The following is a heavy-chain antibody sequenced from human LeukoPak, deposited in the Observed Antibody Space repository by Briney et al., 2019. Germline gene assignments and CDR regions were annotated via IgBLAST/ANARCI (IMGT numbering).Heavy chain of an antibody. J-gene: IGHJ4*02. V-gene: IGHV3-30*02. CDR2: IRYDGSNK. CDR3: ARNFGGPQLVPYYFDY. Sequence: GGSLRLSCAASGFTFSSYGMHWVRQAPGKGLEWVAFIRYDGSNKYYADSVKGRFTISRDNSKNTLYLQMNSLRAEDTAVYYCARNFGGPQLVPYYFDYWGQGTLVTVSS. CDR1: GFTFSSYG. D-gene: IGHD6-13*01.